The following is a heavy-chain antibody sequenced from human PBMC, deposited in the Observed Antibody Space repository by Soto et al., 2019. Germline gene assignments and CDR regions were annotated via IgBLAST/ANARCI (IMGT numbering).Heavy chain of an antibody. D-gene: IGHD3-3*01. J-gene: IGHJ6*02. CDR3: ARDREWITIFGVVIGYYGMDV. CDR2: TYYRSKWYN. V-gene: IGHV6-1*01. Sequence: TLSLTCAISGDSVSSNSAAWNWIRQSPSRGLEWLGRTYYRSKWYNDYAVSVKSRITINPDTSKNQFSLQLNSVTPEDTAVYYCARDREWITIFGVVIGYYGMDVWGQGTTVTVSS. CDR1: GDSVSSNSAA.